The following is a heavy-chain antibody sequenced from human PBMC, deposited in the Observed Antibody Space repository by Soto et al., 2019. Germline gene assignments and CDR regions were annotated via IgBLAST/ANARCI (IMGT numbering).Heavy chain of an antibody. Sequence: QVQLQESGTGLVKPSETLSLTCAVSGASIRSYHWSWIRQPAGNGLEWIGRMQHTGNTKYNPSLKSRVTMSVDTSKNQISWNMTSVTAADTAVYFCAKDVSSRRWFDPWGQGLLVIVSS. V-gene: IGHV4-4*07. J-gene: IGHJ5*02. CDR1: GASIRSYH. D-gene: IGHD3-16*01. CDR2: MQHTGNT. CDR3: AKDVSSRRWFDP.